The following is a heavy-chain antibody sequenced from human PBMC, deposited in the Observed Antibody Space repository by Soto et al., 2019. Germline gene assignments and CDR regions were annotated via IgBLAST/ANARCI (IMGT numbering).Heavy chain of an antibody. CDR3: ARDPXXXXXXSSTSCYGYYYY. J-gene: IGHJ6*01. Sequence: QVQLVQSGAEVKKPGSSVKVSCKASGGTFSSYAISWVRQAPGQGLEWMGGIIPIFGTANYAQKFQGRVTITAXXXXXTAYMELXSLRSEDTXXYYCARDPXXXXXXSSTSCYGYYYY. V-gene: IGHV1-69*01. CDR2: IIPIFGTA. CDR1: GGTFSSYA. D-gene: IGHD2-2*01.